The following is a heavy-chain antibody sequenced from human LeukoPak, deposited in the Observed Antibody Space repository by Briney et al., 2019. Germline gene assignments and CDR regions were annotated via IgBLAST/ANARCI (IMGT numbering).Heavy chain of an antibody. CDR3: ARLVPDLVGWFDP. J-gene: IGHJ5*02. V-gene: IGHV5-51*01. CDR2: IYPGDSDT. Sequence: GESLKSSCKGSGYSFTSYWIGWVRQMPGKGLEWMGIIYPGDSDTRYSPSFQGQVTISADKSIRTAYLQWSSLKASDTAMYYCARLVPDLVGWFDPWGQGTLVTVSS. D-gene: IGHD2-2*01. CDR1: GYSFTSYW.